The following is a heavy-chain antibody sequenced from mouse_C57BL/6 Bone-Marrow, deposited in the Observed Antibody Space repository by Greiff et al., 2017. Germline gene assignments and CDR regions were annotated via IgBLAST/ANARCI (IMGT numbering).Heavy chain of an antibody. V-gene: IGHV1-50*01. CDR3: ASTVSFDY. J-gene: IGHJ2*01. Sequence: LPQPGAELVKPGASVKLSCKASGYTFTSYWMQWVKQRPGQGLEWIGEIDPSDSYTNYNQKFKGKATLTVDTSSSTAYMQLSSLTSEDSAVYYCASTVSFDYWGQGTTLTVSS. CDR2: IDPSDSYT. CDR1: GYTFTSYW.